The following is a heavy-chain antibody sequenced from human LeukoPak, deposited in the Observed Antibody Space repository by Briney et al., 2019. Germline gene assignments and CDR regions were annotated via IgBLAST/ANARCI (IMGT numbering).Heavy chain of an antibody. Sequence: SETLSLTCAVYGGSFSGYYWSWIRQPPGKGLEWIGEINHSGSTNYNPSLKSRVTISVDTSKNQFSLKLSSVTAADTAVYYCARDSPARDGYNWNYWGQGTLVTVSS. CDR1: GGSFSGYY. CDR2: INHSGST. D-gene: IGHD5-24*01. J-gene: IGHJ4*02. CDR3: ARDSPARDGYNWNY. V-gene: IGHV4-34*01.